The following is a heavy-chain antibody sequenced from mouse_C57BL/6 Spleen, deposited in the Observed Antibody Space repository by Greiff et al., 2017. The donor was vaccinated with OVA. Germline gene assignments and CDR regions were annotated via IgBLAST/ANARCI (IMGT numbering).Heavy chain of an antibody. J-gene: IGHJ1*03. CDR1: EYEFPSHD. Sequence: EVMLVESGGGLVQPGESLKLSCESNEYEFPSHDMSWVRKTPEKRLELVAAINSDGGSTYYPDTMERRFIISRDNTKKTLYLQMSSLRSEDTALYYCARKSFDYGSSYWYFDVWGTGTTVTVSS. CDR3: ARKSFDYGSSYWYFDV. D-gene: IGHD1-1*01. V-gene: IGHV5-2*03. CDR2: INSDGGST.